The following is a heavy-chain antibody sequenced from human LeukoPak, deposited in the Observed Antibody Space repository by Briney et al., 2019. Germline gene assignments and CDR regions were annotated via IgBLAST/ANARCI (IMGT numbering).Heavy chain of an antibody. CDR1: GFTFSDYY. V-gene: IGHV3-11*04. CDR2: ISSSGSTI. Sequence: GGSLRLSCVASGFTFSDYYRSWIRQAPGKGLEWISYISSSGSTIYYADSVKGRFSISRDNAKKTLYLQMISLRAEDTAVYYCARGNYGNYLNWFDPWGQGTLVTVSS. CDR3: ARGNYGNYLNWFDP. J-gene: IGHJ5*02. D-gene: IGHD4-11*01.